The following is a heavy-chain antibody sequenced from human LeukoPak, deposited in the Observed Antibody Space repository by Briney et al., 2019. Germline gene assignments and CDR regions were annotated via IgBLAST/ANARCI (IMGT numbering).Heavy chain of an antibody. J-gene: IGHJ4*02. CDR3: AKAELGVDTFFDY. V-gene: IGHV3-23*01. Sequence: PGGSLRLSCAASGLTFSRHAMTWVRQAPGKGPEWVSGITTSGGSTYYAESVKGRFTISRDNSKRTLFLQMNSLRAEDTAFYYCAKAELGVDTFFDYWGQGTLVTVSS. CDR2: ITTSGGST. CDR1: GLTFSRHA. D-gene: IGHD3-3*01.